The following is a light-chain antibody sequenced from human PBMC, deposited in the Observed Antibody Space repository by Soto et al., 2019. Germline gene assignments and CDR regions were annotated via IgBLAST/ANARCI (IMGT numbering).Light chain of an antibody. Sequence: EIVLTQSPATLSVSPGERATLSCRASQSVSSNLAWYQQKPGQAPRLLIYGASTRATGIPARFSGSGSGTEFTLTISSLQSEDLAVYYCQHSRTFGLGTKVEIK. CDR3: QHSRT. J-gene: IGKJ1*01. CDR2: GAS. V-gene: IGKV3-15*01. CDR1: QSVSSN.